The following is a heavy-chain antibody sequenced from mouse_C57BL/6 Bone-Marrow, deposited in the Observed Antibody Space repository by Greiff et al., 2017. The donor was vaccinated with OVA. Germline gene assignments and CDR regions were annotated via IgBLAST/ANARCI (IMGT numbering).Heavy chain of an antibody. CDR1: GYAFSSSW. V-gene: IGHV1-82*01. J-gene: IGHJ4*01. D-gene: IGHD2-5*01. CDR2: IYPGDGDT. Sequence: QVQLKQSGPELVKPGASVKISCKASGYAFSSSWMNWVKQRPGKGLEWIGRIYPGDGDTNYNGKFKGKATLTADKSSSTAYMQLSSLTSEDSAVYFCARSVYSNYGYYAMDYWGQGTSVTVSS. CDR3: ARSVYSNYGYYAMDY.